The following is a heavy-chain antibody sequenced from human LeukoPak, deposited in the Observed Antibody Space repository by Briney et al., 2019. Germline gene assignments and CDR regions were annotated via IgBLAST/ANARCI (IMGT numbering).Heavy chain of an antibody. CDR1: GFTFSSYS. V-gene: IGHV3-21*01. CDR3: ARDRWEITMVRGVNFDY. Sequence: GGSLRLSCAASGFTFSSYSTNWVRQAPGKGLEWVSSISSSSSYIYYADSVKGRFTISRDNAKNSLYLQMNSLRAEDTAVYYCARDRWEITMVRGVNFDYWGQGTLVTVSS. CDR2: ISSSSSYI. J-gene: IGHJ4*02. D-gene: IGHD3-10*01.